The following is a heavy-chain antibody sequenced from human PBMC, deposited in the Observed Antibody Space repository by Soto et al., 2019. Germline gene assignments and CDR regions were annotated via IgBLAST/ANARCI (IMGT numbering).Heavy chain of an antibody. V-gene: IGHV3-74*01. Sequence: EVQLVESGGGLVQPGGSLRLSCAASGFTLSSYWMHWARQAPGKGLVWVSRISSDGSSTNYADSVKGRFTISRDNAKNTLHLQMDSLRVEDTAVYYCARVPLCSSSSCYSYFDHWGQGTMVTVSS. CDR3: ARVPLCSSSSCYSYFDH. D-gene: IGHD2-2*02. CDR2: ISSDGSST. CDR1: GFTLSSYW. J-gene: IGHJ4*02.